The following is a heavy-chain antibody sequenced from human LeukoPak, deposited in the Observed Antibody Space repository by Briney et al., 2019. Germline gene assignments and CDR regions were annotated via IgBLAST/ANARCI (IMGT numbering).Heavy chain of an antibody. J-gene: IGHJ4*02. V-gene: IGHV1-2*02. D-gene: IGHD3-10*01. CDR2: INPNSGGT. Sequence: ASVKVSCKASGYTFTSYGISWVRQAPGQGLEWMGWINPNSGGTNYAQKFQGRVTMTRDTSISTAYMELSRLRSDDTAVYYCARALEDTYYYGSGSYSFDYWGQGTLVTVSS. CDR3: ARALEDTYYYGSGSYSFDY. CDR1: GYTFTSYG.